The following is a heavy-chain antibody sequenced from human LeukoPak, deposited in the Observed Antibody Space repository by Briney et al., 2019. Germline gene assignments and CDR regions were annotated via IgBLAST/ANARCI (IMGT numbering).Heavy chain of an antibody. Sequence: SETLSLTCTVSGGSISSSSYYWGWIRQPPGKGLEWIGSIYYSGSTYYNPSLKSRVTISVDTSKNQFSLKLSSVTAADTAVYYCARVWFGSRCFDYWGQGTLVTVSS. CDR1: GGSISSSSYY. CDR2: IYYSGST. V-gene: IGHV4-39*07. CDR3: ARVWFGSRCFDY. J-gene: IGHJ4*02. D-gene: IGHD3-10*01.